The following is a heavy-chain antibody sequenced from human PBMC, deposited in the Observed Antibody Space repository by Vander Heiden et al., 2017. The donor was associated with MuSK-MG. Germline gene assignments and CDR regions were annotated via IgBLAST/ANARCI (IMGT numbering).Heavy chain of an antibody. CDR2: ISYDGSNK. Sequence: QVQLVESGGGVVQPGRSLRPSCAASGFTFSSYAMHWVRQAPGKGLEWVAVISYDGSNKYYADSVKGRFTISRDNSKNTLYLQMNSLRAEDTAVYYCARAYVDTAMPNDYFDYWGQGTLVTVSS. V-gene: IGHV3-30-3*01. D-gene: IGHD5-18*01. CDR1: GFTFSSYA. CDR3: ARAYVDTAMPNDYFDY. J-gene: IGHJ4*02.